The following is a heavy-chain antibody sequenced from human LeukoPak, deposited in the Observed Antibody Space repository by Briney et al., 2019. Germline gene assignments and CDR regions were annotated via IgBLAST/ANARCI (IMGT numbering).Heavy chain of an antibody. CDR1: GFTFDVYA. V-gene: IGHV3-9*01. D-gene: IGHD5/OR15-5a*01. J-gene: IGHJ4*02. CDR2: ISWYSGTV. CDR3: AKDGNVDIVSTMYYLDS. Sequence: GGSLRLSCAASGFTFDVYAMHWVRQPPGKGLEWVSGISWYSGTVSYADSVKGRFTISRDNAKNSLYLQMNSLRAEDTALYYCAKDGNVDIVSTMYYLDSWGQGTLVTVSS.